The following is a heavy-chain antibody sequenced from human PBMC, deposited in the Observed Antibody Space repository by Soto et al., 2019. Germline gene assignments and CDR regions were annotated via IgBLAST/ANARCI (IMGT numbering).Heavy chain of an antibody. J-gene: IGHJ6*03. Sequence: GGSLRLSCAASGFTFSSYWMHWVRQAPGKGLGWVSRINSDGSSTSYADSVKGRFTISRDNAKNTLYLQMNSLRAEVTAVYYCARVLTSGYDLAPYMDVWGKGTTVTVSS. CDR2: INSDGSST. D-gene: IGHD5-12*01. CDR3: ARVLTSGYDLAPYMDV. CDR1: GFTFSSYW. V-gene: IGHV3-74*01.